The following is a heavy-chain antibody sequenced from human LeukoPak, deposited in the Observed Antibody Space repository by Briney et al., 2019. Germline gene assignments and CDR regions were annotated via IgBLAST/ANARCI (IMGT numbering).Heavy chain of an antibody. CDR3: ARTYYYDSSGYTRAFDI. CDR1: GGSISSYY. J-gene: IGHJ3*02. Sequence: SETLSLTCTVSGGSISSYYWSWIRQPPGKGLEWIGYIYYSGSTNYNPSLKSRVTISVDTSKNQFSLKLSSVTAADTAVYYCARTYYYDSSGYTRAFDIWGQGTMVTVSS. V-gene: IGHV4-59*08. CDR2: IYYSGST. D-gene: IGHD3-22*01.